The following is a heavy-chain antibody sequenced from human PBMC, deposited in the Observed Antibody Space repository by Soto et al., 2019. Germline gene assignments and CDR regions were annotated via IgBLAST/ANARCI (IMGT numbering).Heavy chain of an antibody. CDR3: AKDSRYYYSSPSPGD. CDR1: GFTFSNYA. Sequence: EVQLLESGGGLAQPGGSLRLSCAASGFTFSNYAMSWVRQAPGKGLEWVSTISGSGSGGATYYPYYADSVKGRFTISRDSSKNSVSLEMNSLRAEDTAVYYCAKDSRYYYSSPSPGDWGQGTLVTVSS. J-gene: IGHJ4*02. CDR2: ISGSGSGGATYYP. V-gene: IGHV3-23*01. D-gene: IGHD2-21*02.